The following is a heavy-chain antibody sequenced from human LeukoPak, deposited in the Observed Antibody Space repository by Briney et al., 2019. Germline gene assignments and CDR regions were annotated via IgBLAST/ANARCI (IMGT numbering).Heavy chain of an antibody. Sequence: ASVKVSCKVSGYTLTELSMHWVRQAPGKGLEWMGGFDPEDGETIYAQKFQGRVTMTEDTSTDTAYMELSSLRSEDTAVYYCATVPRSPIWFGEPAFDPWGQGTLVTVPS. CDR3: ATVPRSPIWFGEPAFDP. J-gene: IGHJ5*02. D-gene: IGHD3-10*01. CDR2: FDPEDGET. CDR1: GYTLTELS. V-gene: IGHV1-24*01.